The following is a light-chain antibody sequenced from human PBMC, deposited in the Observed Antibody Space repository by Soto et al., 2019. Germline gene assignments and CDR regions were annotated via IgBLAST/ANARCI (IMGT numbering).Light chain of an antibody. CDR2: AAS. V-gene: IGKV1-27*01. J-gene: IGKJ1*01. CDR1: QGISNY. Sequence: DIQMTQSPSSLSASVGDRVTITCRASQGISNYLAWYQQKPGKVPKLLIYAASTLQSGVPSRFNGSGSGTEFPLTNSSLQPEDVATYYCQKYNSAQWTFGQGTKVEIK. CDR3: QKYNSAQWT.